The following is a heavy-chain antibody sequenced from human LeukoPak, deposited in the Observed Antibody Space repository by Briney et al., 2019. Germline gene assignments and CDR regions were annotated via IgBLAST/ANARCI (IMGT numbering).Heavy chain of an antibody. CDR2: INSDGSST. CDR1: GFTFSSYW. Sequence: GGSLRLSCAASGFTFSSYWMHWVRQAPGKGLVWVSRINSDGSSTSYAGSVKGRFTISRDNAKNTLYLQMNSLRAEDTAVYYCARDLHDYGDLNWFDPWGQGTLVTVSS. V-gene: IGHV3-74*01. J-gene: IGHJ5*02. CDR3: ARDLHDYGDLNWFDP. D-gene: IGHD4-17*01.